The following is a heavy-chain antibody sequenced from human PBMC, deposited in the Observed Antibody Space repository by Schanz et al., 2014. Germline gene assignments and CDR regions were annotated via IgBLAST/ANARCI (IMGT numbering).Heavy chain of an antibody. V-gene: IGHV4-59*12. CDR2: IFHSGTT. Sequence: QVQLQESGPGLVKPSETLSLTCTVSGGSISSYYWSWIRQPPGKGLEWIGEIFHSGTTNYNPSLETRVTISLDKSKNQFSLILSSMTAADTAVYYCTRSTLWSYDVWGRGTMVIVSS. CDR3: TRSTLWSYDV. J-gene: IGHJ3*01. D-gene: IGHD2-21*01. CDR1: GGSISSYY.